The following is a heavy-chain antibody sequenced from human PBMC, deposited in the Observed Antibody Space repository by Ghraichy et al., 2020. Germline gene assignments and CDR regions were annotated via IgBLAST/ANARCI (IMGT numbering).Heavy chain of an antibody. J-gene: IGHJ6*02. V-gene: IGHV4-38-2*02. CDR1: GSSISSDYY. Sequence: GSLRLSCTVSGSSISSDYYCGWIRQSPGKGLEWLGSGHHSGSTYYNPSLRSRVTISLDTSKNQFSLKLSSVTAADTAVYYCASPKVGTEDQYFGMDAWGQGLTVTVSS. CDR3: ASPKVGTEDQYFGMDA. D-gene: IGHD2-21*02. CDR2: GHHSGST.